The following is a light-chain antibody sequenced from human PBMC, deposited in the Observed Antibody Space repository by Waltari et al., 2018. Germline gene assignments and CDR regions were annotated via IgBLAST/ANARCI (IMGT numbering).Light chain of an antibody. Sequence: DIKMTQFPSSLSASVRERITITCRASQSISTFLNWYQQKPGKAPRLLIHAASRLQSGVPSRFSGSGSGTEFTLTISSLQVEDFATYYCQHSYNIPVTFGGGTRVEIK. CDR1: QSISTF. CDR3: QHSYNIPVT. CDR2: AAS. V-gene: IGKV1-39*01. J-gene: IGKJ4*01.